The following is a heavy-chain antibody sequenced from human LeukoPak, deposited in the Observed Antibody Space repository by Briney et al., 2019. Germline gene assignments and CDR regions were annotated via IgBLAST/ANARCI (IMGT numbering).Heavy chain of an antibody. V-gene: IGHV3-74*01. CDR1: GFTFSSYW. D-gene: IGHD6-6*01. CDR2: INTDGRST. Sequence: GGSLRLSCAASGFTFSSYWMHWGRQAAGKGGVGVLRINTDGRSTSYADSVKGRFTISRDNAKNTLYLQMNSLRAEDAAVYYCARVGHSSSSSYDYYYYMDVWGKGTTVTVSS. J-gene: IGHJ6*03. CDR3: ARVGHSSSSSYDYYYYMDV.